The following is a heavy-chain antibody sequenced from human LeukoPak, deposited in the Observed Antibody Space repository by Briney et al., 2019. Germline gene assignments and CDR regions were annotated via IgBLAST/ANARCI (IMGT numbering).Heavy chain of an antibody. CDR3: AEDDYYYGMDV. V-gene: IGHV3-30-3*01. CDR1: GFTFSSDA. J-gene: IGHJ6*02. Sequence: GGSLRLSCAASGFTFSSDAMHWVRLAPGKGLDWVAVISHHGTDKYYADSVKDRFTISRDNSKSILYLQMNGLRAEDTAVFYCAEDDYYYGMDVWGQGTTVTVSS. CDR2: ISHHGTDK.